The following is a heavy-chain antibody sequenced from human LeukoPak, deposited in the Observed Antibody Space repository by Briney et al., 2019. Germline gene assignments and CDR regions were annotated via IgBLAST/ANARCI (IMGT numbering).Heavy chain of an antibody. D-gene: IGHD2-2*01. CDR3: AREDGGDVVAPDY. Sequence: SETLSLTCTVSGGSLNSDDYYWSWIRQSPGKGLEWIGYIYYSGSTYYNPSLKSRVTISVDTSKNQFSLKLSSVTAADTAVYYCAREDGGDVVAPDYWGQGTLVTVSS. CDR2: IYYSGST. V-gene: IGHV4-30-4*01. J-gene: IGHJ4*02. CDR1: GGSLNSDDYY.